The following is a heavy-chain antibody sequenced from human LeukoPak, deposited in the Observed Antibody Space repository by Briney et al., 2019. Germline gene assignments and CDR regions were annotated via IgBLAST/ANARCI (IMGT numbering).Heavy chain of an antibody. CDR1: GGSFSGYY. Sequence: SETLSLTCAVYGGSFSGYYWSWIRQPAGKGLEWIGRIYTSGSTNYNPSLKSRVTMSVDTSKNQFSLKLSSVTAADTAVYYCARGPRVYYYYMDVWGEGTTVTISS. J-gene: IGHJ6*03. D-gene: IGHD3-10*01. CDR2: IYTSGST. CDR3: ARGPRVYYYYMDV. V-gene: IGHV4-59*10.